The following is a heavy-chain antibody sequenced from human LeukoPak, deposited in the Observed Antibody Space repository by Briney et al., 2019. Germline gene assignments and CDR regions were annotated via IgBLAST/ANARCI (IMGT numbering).Heavy chain of an antibody. J-gene: IGHJ5*02. CDR2: ISYDGSNK. D-gene: IGHD6-13*01. V-gene: IGHV3-30*18. CDR3: AKAPGSSWYHWFDP. Sequence: GGSLRLSCAASGFTFSSYGMHWVRQAPGKGLEWVSVISYDGSNKYYADSVKGRFTISRDNAKNSLYLQMNSLRAEDTALYYCAKAPGSSWYHWFDPWGQGTLVTVSS. CDR1: GFTFSSYG.